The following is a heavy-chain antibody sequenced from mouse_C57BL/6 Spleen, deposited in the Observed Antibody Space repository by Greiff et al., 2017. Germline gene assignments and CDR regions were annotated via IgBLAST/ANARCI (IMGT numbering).Heavy chain of an antibody. D-gene: IGHD2-5*01. Sequence: EVKLVESGEGLVKPGGSLKLSCAASGFTFSSYAMSWVRQTPEKRLEWVAYISSGGDYIYYADTVKGRFTISRDNARNTLYLQRSRLKSENTAMYYCTREGSYYSNPDAMDYWGQGTSVTVSS. V-gene: IGHV5-9-1*02. CDR3: TREGSYYSNPDAMDY. CDR2: ISSGGDYI. J-gene: IGHJ4*01. CDR1: GFTFSSYA.